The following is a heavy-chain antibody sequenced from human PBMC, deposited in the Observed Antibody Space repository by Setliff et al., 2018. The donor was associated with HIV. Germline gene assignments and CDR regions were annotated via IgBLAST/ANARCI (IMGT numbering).Heavy chain of an antibody. J-gene: IGHJ6*02. Sequence: GGSLRLSCEAFSSYAMNWVRQAPGKELVWVAVISYDGSNKYYADSVRGRFTISRDNSRNTLYLQMNSMRPEDSAVYYCATEVEKYSYGSSGMDVWGQGTTVTVSS. CDR3: ATEVEKYSYGSSGMDV. CDR2: ISYDGSNK. CDR1: SSYA. V-gene: IGHV3-30*04. D-gene: IGHD5-18*01.